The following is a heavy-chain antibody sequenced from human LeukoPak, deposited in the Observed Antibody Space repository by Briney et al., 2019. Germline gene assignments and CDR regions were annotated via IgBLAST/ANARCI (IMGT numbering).Heavy chain of an antibody. CDR1: GFTFSSYS. D-gene: IGHD5-18*01. Sequence: GGSLRLSCAASGFTFSSYSMNWARQAPGKGLEWVSSISSSSSYIYYADSVKGRFTISRDNAKNSLYPQMNSLRAEDTAVYYCASSLVDTAMARTDYWGQGTLVTVSS. V-gene: IGHV3-21*01. J-gene: IGHJ4*02. CDR2: ISSSSSYI. CDR3: ASSLVDTAMARTDY.